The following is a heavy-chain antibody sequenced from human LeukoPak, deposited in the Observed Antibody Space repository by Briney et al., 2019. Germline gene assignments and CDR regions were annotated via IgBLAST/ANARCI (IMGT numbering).Heavy chain of an antibody. V-gene: IGHV4-39*01. CDR2: MSYSGDS. J-gene: IGHJ4*02. D-gene: IGHD2-2*01. Sequence: SETLSLTCTVSGGSISGRTYKWGWVRQPPGKGLQWIGSMSYSGDSYYNPSLKGRVTMSVDTSKNQFSLRLSSVTAADTAVYYCATYCSTTNCYPDWGQGTLVTVSS. CDR1: GGSISGRTYK. CDR3: ATYCSTTNCYPD.